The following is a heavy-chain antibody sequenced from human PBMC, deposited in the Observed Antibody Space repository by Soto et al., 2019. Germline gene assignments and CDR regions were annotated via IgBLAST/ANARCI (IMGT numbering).Heavy chain of an antibody. CDR2: ISSSGSNK. J-gene: IGHJ6*02. D-gene: IGHD2-15*01. CDR3: ARYCSGGSCYYSYYYGMDG. CDR1: GFTFSSYE. V-gene: IGHV3-48*03. Sequence: EVQLVESGGGLVQPGGSLRLSCAASGFTFSSYEMNWVHQAPGKGLEWVSYISSSGSNKNYADSVKGRFTISRDNAKNSLYLQMNSLRAEDTAVYYCARYCSGGSCYYSYYYGMDGWGQGTTVTVSS.